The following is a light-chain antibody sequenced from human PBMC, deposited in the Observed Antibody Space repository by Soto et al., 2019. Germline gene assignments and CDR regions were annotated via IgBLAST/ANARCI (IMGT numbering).Light chain of an antibody. J-gene: IGKJ1*01. CDR2: DAS. CDR3: KQYNSYSVP. V-gene: IGKV1-5*01. CDR1: QSISSR. Sequence: DIQMTQSRSTLSASVGYRSTSTCLAIQSISSRLAWYQQKPGKAPKLLVYDASNLESGVPSRFSGSGSGTEFTLTISSLQPDDFATYYCKQYNSYSVPLGKGNKVDIK.